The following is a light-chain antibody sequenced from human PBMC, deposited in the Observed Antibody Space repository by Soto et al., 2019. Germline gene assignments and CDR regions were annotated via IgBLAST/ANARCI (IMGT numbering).Light chain of an antibody. CDR1: QNIGMY. CDR2: GAS. CDR3: QHPFNSPPWT. V-gene: IGKV1-39*01. Sequence: DIHRTHTPSSRSRSVGETVTITFIASQNIGMYLNWYQQKPGKAPRVLISGASNLQSGVPSRFSGSGSGTDFTLTISSLQSEDFASYFCQHPFNSPPWTGGQWPKGAIK. J-gene: IGKJ1*01.